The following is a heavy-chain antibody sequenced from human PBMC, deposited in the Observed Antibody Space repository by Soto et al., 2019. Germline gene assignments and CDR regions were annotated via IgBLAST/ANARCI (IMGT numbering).Heavy chain of an antibody. V-gene: IGHV3-72*01. CDR2: SRNKVNSYTT. D-gene: IGHD6-13*01. J-gene: IGHJ1*01. CDR1: EFTLSDHF. CDR3: AGGATGRAPFQH. Sequence: EVQLVESGGGLVQPGGSLRLCCAASEFTLSDHFMDWVRQAPGKGLEWVGRSRNKVNSYTTEYAASVKGRFFISRDESKNSLYLQMSSLKTEDTAVYYCAGGATGRAPFQHWGQGTLVTVSS.